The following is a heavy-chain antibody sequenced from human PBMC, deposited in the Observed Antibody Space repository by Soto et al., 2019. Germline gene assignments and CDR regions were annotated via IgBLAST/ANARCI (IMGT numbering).Heavy chain of an antibody. D-gene: IGHD2-21*01. CDR1: GFTFSSYW. Sequence: EVQLVESGGGLVQPGGSLRLSCAASGFTFSSYWMHWVRQAPGKGLVWVSRINSDGSSTSYADSVKGRFTISRDNAKNTLYLQMNCLRAEDTAVYYCARDHVVSRNWFDPWGQGTLVTVSS. J-gene: IGHJ5*02. CDR2: INSDGSST. V-gene: IGHV3-74*01. CDR3: ARDHVVSRNWFDP.